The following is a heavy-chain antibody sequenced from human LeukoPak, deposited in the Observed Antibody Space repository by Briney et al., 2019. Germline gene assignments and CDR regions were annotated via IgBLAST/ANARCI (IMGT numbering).Heavy chain of an antibody. CDR1: GFTFSSYW. D-gene: IGHD5-18*01. CDR3: ARDDGGRDTPMVGAFDI. V-gene: IGHV3-7*01. CDR2: IKQDGSEK. Sequence: GGSLRLSSAASGFTFSSYWMSWVRQAPGKGLEWVANIKQDGSEKYYVDSVKGRFTISRDNAKNSLYLQMNSLRAEDTAVYYCARDDGGRDTPMVGAFDIWGQGTMVTVSS. J-gene: IGHJ3*02.